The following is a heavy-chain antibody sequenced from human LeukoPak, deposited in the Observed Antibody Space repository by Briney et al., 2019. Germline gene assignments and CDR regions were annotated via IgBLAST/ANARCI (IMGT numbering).Heavy chain of an antibody. V-gene: IGHV4-59*12. J-gene: IGHJ6*03. CDR3: ARGFMVRGVITYYYYYMDV. Sequence: PSETLSLTCSVSDDSITIYYWTWIRQPPGKGLEWIGYIDHTGTTNYNPSLNSRVTISRDTSKNHFSLQLSSVTAADTAVYYCARGFMVRGVITYYYYYMDVWGKGTTVTVSS. CDR1: DDSITIYY. CDR2: IDHTGTT. D-gene: IGHD3-10*01.